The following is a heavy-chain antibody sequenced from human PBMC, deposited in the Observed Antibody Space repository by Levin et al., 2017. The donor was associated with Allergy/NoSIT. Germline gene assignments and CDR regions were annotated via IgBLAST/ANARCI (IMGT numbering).Heavy chain of an antibody. J-gene: IGHJ4*02. CDR3: ARYKQQLVRH. CDR2: IYYSGST. Sequence: SETLSLTCTVSGGSISSSSYYWGWIRQPPGKGLEWIGSIYYSGSTYYNPSLKSRVTISVDTSKNQFSLKLSSVTAADTAGYYCARYKQQLVRHWGQGTLVTVSS. D-gene: IGHD6-13*01. V-gene: IGHV4-39*01. CDR1: GGSISSSSYY.